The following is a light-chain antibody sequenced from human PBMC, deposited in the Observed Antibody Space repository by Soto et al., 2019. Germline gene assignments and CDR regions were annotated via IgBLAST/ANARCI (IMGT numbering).Light chain of an antibody. CDR1: SSDVGSYNL. CDR3: CSYAGSSTCGV. V-gene: IGLV2-23*01. CDR2: EGS. J-gene: IGLJ2*01. Sequence: HSALTQPASVSGSPGQSITISCTGTSSDVGSYNLVSWYQQHPGKAPKLMIYEGSKRPSGVSNRFSGSKSGNTASLTISGLQAEDEADYYCCSYAGSSTCGVFGGGTTLTVL.